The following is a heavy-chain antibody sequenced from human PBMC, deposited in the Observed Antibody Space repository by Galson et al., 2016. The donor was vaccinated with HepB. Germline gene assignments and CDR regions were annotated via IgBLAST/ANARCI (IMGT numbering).Heavy chain of an antibody. CDR2: INHSGSS. CDR1: GGSFKDYY. CDR3: ARGVNYYGSGTYPTANRLDI. D-gene: IGHD3-10*01. J-gene: IGHJ3*02. V-gene: IGHV4-34*01. Sequence: ETLSLTCGVYGGSFKDYYWSWVRQSPGKGLEWIAEINHSGSSYYNPSLKSRVTISVDTSKKQLSLKLSSVTAADTAVYYCARGVNYYGSGTYPTANRLDIWGQGTMVTVSS.